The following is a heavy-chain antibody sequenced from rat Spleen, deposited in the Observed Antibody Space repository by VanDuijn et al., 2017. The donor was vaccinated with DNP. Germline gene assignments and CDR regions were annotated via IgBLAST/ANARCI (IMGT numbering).Heavy chain of an antibody. J-gene: IGHJ2*01. V-gene: IGHV5-25*01. CDR3: ARPDY. Sequence: EVQLVESGGGLVQPGRSLKLSCAASGFTFSAYYMAWVRQAPTKGLEWVASITNSGGSTYYRDSVKGRFTISRDNAKSTLYLQMDSLRSEDTATYYCARPDYWGQGVMVTVS. CDR1: GFTFSAYY. CDR2: ITNSGGST.